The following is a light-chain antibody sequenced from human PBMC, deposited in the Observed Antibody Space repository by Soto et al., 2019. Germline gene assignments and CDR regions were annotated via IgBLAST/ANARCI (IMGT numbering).Light chain of an antibody. CDR1: QSISSW. J-gene: IGKJ1*01. CDR3: QQYNSFPT. CDR2: KAS. V-gene: IGKV1-5*03. Sequence: DIQMTQSPSTLSASVGDRVTITCRASQSISSWLAWYQQKPGKAPKHLIYKASSLESGVPSRFSGSVSGTEFTLTISSLQPDDFATYYCQQYNSFPTFGQGTKVEIK.